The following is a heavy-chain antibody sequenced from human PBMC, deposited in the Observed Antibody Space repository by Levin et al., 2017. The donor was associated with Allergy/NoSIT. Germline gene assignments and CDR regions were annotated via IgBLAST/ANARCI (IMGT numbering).Heavy chain of an antibody. CDR1: GGSFSGYY. Sequence: SETLSLTCAVYGGSFSGYYWSWIRQPPGKGLEWIGEINHSGSTNYNPSLKSRVTISVDTSKNQFSLKLSSVTAADTAVYYCARGRGFFWGQGTLVTVSS. J-gene: IGHJ4*02. CDR3: ARGRGFF. CDR2: INHSGST. V-gene: IGHV4-34*01. D-gene: IGHD3-10*01.